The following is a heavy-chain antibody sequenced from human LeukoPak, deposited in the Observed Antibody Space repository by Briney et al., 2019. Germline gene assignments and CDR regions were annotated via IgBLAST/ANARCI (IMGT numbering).Heavy chain of an antibody. D-gene: IGHD6-25*01. CDR1: GFTFSSYG. V-gene: IGHV3-33*01. J-gene: IGHJ4*02. CDR2: IWYDGSNK. CDR3: ARGAGGRLHFDY. Sequence: GGSLRLSCAASGFTFSSYGMHWVRQAPGKGLEWVAVIWYDGSNKYYADSVKGRFTISRDNSKNTLYLQMNSLRAEDTAVYYCARGAGGRLHFDYWGQGTLVTVSS.